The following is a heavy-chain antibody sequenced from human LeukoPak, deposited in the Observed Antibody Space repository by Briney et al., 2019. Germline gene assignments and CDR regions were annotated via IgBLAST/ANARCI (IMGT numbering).Heavy chain of an antibody. CDR1: GGTFSSYA. J-gene: IGHJ4*02. V-gene: IGHV1-69*13. CDR3: ARGFGSSGWYVFDY. D-gene: IGHD6-19*01. CDR2: IIPILGTA. Sequence: ASVKVSCKASGGTFSSYAISWVRQAPGQGLEWMGGIIPILGTANYAQKFQGRVTITADESTSTAYMELSSLSSEDTAVYYCARGFGSSGWYVFDYWGQGTLATVSS.